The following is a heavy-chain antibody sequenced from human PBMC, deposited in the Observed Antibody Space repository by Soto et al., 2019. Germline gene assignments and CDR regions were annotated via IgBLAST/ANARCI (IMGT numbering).Heavy chain of an antibody. CDR3: TTSAYCSGGSCYSLYAFDI. CDR2: IKSKTDGGTT. V-gene: IGHV3-15*01. D-gene: IGHD2-15*01. CDR1: GFTFSNAW. J-gene: IGHJ3*02. Sequence: EVQLVESGGGLVQPGGSLRLSCAASGFTFSNAWMSWVRQAPGKGLEWVGRIKSKTDGGTTDYAAPVKGRFTISRDDSKNTLYLQMNSLKTEDTAVYYCTTSAYCSGGSCYSLYAFDIWGQGTMVTVSS.